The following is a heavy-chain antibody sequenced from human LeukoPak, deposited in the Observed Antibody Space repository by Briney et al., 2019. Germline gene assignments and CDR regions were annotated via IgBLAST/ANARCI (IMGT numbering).Heavy chain of an antibody. D-gene: IGHD4-17*01. J-gene: IGHJ4*02. V-gene: IGHV1-18*04. CDR3: ARAATYYGVDY. CDR1: GYTFTGYY. Sequence: ASVKVSCKASGYTFTGYYMHWVRQAPGQGLEWMGWISAYNGNTNYAQKLQGRVTMTTDTSTSTAYMELRSLRSDDTAVYYCARAATYYGVDYWGQGTLVTVSS. CDR2: ISAYNGNT.